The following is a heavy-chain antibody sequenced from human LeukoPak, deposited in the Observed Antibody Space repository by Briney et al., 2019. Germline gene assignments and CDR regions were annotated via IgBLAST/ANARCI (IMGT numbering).Heavy chain of an antibody. CDR2: IYSGGST. D-gene: IGHD6-19*01. Sequence: GGSLRLSCAATGFLVSSNYMSWVRQAPGKGLEWVSVIYSGGSTYYADSVKGRFTISRDNSKNTLYLQMNSLRAEDTAVYYCARDPAGYSSGWYYFDYWGQGTLVTVSS. J-gene: IGHJ4*02. CDR1: GFLVSSNY. CDR3: ARDPAGYSSGWYYFDY. V-gene: IGHV3-66*01.